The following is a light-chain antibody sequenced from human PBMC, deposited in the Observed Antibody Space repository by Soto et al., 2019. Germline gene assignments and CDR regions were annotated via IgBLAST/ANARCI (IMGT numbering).Light chain of an antibody. CDR2: GAS. J-gene: IGKJ4*01. CDR1: QSLTSIF. V-gene: IGKV3-20*01. CDR3: HQYSRSLT. Sequence: ENVLTQSPGTLSLSAGERATLSCRASQSLTSIFLAWYQQKPGQPPMLLIYGASIRATGIPERFTGSASGTDFTLTISRLEPEDFAAYYCHQYSRSLTFGRGTKVEIK.